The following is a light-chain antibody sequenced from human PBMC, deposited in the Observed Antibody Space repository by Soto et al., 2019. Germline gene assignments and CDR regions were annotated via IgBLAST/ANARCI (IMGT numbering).Light chain of an antibody. CDR1: QNISNY. V-gene: IGKV1-39*01. CDR3: QQTYSTPWT. Sequence: DIQMTQSPSSLSASVGDRVAITCRASQNISNYLNWYQQKPGKAPNLLIFAASCLQSGVPSRFSGSGSGTDFTLTISSLQPEDFATYYCQQTYSTPWTFGQGTKVEIK. CDR2: AAS. J-gene: IGKJ1*01.